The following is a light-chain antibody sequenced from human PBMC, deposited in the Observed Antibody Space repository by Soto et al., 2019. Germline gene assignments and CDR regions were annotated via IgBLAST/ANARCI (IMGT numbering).Light chain of an antibody. V-gene: IGKV3-20*01. CDR2: GAS. CDR1: QSVSSSY. J-gene: IGKJ1*01. Sequence: VLTQYPGTLSLSPGERATLSCRVSQSVSSSYLAWYQQKPGQAPRLLIYGASSRATGIPDRFSGSGSGTDFTLSISRLEPEDFAVYYCQQYSSLWAFGQGTKADIK. CDR3: QQYSSLWA.